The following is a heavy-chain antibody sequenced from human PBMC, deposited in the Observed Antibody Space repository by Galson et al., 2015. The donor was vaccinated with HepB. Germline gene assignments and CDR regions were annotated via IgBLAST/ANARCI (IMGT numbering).Heavy chain of an antibody. J-gene: IGHJ4*02. CDR2: ISGSGGST. CDR1: GFTFSSYA. CDR3: AKDPYSSGWYFDY. V-gene: IGHV3-23*01. Sequence: SLRLSCAASGFTFSSYAMSWVRQAPGKGLGWVSAISGSGGSTYYADSVKGRFTISRDNSKNTLYLQMNSLRAEDTAVYYCAKDPYSSGWYFDYWGQGTLVTVSS. D-gene: IGHD6-19*01.